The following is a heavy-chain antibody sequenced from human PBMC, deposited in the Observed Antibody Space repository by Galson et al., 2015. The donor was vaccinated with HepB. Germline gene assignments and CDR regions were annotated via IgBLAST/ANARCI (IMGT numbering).Heavy chain of an antibody. CDR1: GFTFGDYA. J-gene: IGHJ3*02. D-gene: IGHD2-2*02. V-gene: IGHV3-49*04. CDR3: TRDSLQGYCSSTSCYRPRADAFDI. CDR2: IRSKAYGGTT. Sequence: SLRLSCAASGFTFGDYAMSWVRQAPGKGLEWVGFIRSKAYGGTTEYAASVKGRFTISRDDSKSIAYLQMNSLKTEDTAVYYCTRDSLQGYCSSTSCYRPRADAFDIWGQGTMVTVSS.